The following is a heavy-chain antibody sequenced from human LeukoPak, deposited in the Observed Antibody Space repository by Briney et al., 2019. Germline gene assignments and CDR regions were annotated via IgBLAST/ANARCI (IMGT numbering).Heavy chain of an antibody. V-gene: IGHV4-59*01. J-gene: IGHJ4*02. CDR3: AREEKRWLQIDY. Sequence: NPSETLSLTCSVSGGSISNYYWSWIRQPPGKGLEWIGYIYYSGSTNYNPSLKSRVTISVDTSKNQFSLKLSSVTAADTAVYYCAREEKRWLQIDYWGQGTLVTVSS. CDR2: IYYSGST. CDR1: GGSISNYY. D-gene: IGHD5-24*01.